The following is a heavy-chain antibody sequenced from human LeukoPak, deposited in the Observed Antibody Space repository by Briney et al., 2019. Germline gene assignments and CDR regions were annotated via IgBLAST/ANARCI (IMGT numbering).Heavy chain of an antibody. V-gene: IGHV3-30*02. J-gene: IGHJ2*01. CDR3: ASHWYSSSSLRHGSIVDL. Sequence: PGGSLRLSCAASGFTFSSYGMHWVRQAPGKGLEWVAFIRYDGSNKYYADSVKGRFTISRDNSKNTLYLQMNSLRAEDTAVYYCASHWYSSSSLRHGSIVDLWGRGTLVTVSS. CDR1: GFTFSSYG. D-gene: IGHD6-6*01. CDR2: IRYDGSNK.